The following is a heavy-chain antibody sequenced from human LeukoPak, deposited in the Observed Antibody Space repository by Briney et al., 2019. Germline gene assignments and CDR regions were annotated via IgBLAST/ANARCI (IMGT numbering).Heavy chain of an antibody. Sequence: SQTLSLTCSVSGVSISTDNYYWNWIRQPPGKGLEWIGYIFHPETTYYNPSLKSRVTISVDRSKNQFSLKLSSVTAADTAVYYCARVGAAAAGGYYFDYWGQGTLVTVSS. V-gene: IGHV4-30-2*01. CDR3: ARVGAAAAGGYYFDY. CDR2: IFHPETT. J-gene: IGHJ4*02. CDR1: GVSISTDNYY. D-gene: IGHD6-13*01.